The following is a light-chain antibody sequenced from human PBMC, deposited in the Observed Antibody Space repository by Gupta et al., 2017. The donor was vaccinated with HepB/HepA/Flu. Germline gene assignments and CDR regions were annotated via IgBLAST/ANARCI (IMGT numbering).Light chain of an antibody. CDR2: WAS. CDR3: QQYYSTLCS. CDR1: QSVLYSSNNKNY. V-gene: IGKV4-1*01. Sequence: ATINCKSSQSVLYSSNNKNYLAWYQQKPGQPPKLLIYWASTRESGVPDRFSGSGSGTDFTFTISSLQAEDVAVYYCQQYYSTLCSFGQGTKLEIK. J-gene: IGKJ2*04.